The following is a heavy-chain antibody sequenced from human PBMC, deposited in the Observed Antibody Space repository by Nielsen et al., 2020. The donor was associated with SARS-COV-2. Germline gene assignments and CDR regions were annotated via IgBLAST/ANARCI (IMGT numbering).Heavy chain of an antibody. J-gene: IGHJ4*02. V-gene: IGHV1-46*01. CDR1: GYTFTTYY. Sequence: ASVKVSCKASGYTFTTYYVHWVRQAPGQGLEWMGLINPSGGSKSYAQKFQGRVTMTRDTSTSTVYMELSTLRSEDTAVYYCARDSSGTYRRVDYWGQGTLVTVSS. CDR2: INPSGGSK. CDR3: ARDSSGTYRRVDY. D-gene: IGHD3-22*01.